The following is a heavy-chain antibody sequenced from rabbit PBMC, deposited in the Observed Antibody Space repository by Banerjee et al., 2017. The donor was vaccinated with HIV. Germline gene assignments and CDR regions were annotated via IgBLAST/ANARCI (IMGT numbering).Heavy chain of an antibody. J-gene: IGHJ4*01. Sequence: QSLEESGGDLVKPGATLTLTCTASGFSLTSNYYMCWVRQAPGKGLEWIGCIYTSDGSTSPASWARVRFTPSKGSSTAVTLQMASLTAADTATYFCARDFDFWGPGSLVTVS. CDR2: IYTSDGST. V-gene: IGHV1S40*01. CDR1: GFSLTSNYY. CDR3: ARDFDF.